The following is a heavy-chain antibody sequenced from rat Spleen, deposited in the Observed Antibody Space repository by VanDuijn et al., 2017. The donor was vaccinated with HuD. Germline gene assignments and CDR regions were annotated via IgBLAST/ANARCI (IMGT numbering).Heavy chain of an antibody. J-gene: IGHJ4*01. D-gene: IGHD1-4*01. V-gene: IGHV3-3*01. CDR2: INSAGST. CDR1: GYSITRSYR. Sequence: EVQLQESGPGLVKPSQSLSLTCSVTGYSITRSYRWSWIRKFPGNKLEWMGYINSAGSTNYNPSLKSRISITRDTSKIQFFLQVNSVTTEDTATYYCARETTRVPLDAWGQGASVTVSS. CDR3: ARETTRVPLDA.